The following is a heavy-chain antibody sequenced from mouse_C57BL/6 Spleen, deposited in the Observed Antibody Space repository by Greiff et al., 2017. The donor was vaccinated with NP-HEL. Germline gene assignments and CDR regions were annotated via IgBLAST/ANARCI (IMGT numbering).Heavy chain of an antibody. V-gene: IGHV3-6*01. CDR3: ARGCYYYAMDY. J-gene: IGHJ4*01. CDR1: GYSITSGYY. CDR2: ISYDGSN. Sequence: VQLKESGPGLVKPSQSLSLTCSVTGYSITSGYYWTWIRQFPGNKLEWMGYISYDGSNNYNPSLKNRISITRDTSKNQFFLKLNSVTTEDTATYYCARGCYYYAMDYWGQGTAVTVSS.